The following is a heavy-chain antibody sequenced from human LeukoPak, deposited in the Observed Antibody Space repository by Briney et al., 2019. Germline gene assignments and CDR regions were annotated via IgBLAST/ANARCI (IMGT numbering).Heavy chain of an antibody. CDR3: ARDELYGRTVTADY. Sequence: GGSLRLSCAASGFTFSSYSMNWVRQAPGKGLEWVSYISSSSSTIYYADSVKGRFTISRDNAKNSLYLQMNSLRAEDTAVYYCARDELYGRTVTADYWGQGTLVTVSS. CDR2: ISSSSSTI. CDR1: GFTFSSYS. D-gene: IGHD4-17*01. V-gene: IGHV3-48*01. J-gene: IGHJ4*02.